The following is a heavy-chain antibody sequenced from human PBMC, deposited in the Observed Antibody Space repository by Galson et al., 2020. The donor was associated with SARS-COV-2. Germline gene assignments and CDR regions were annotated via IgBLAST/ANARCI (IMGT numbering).Heavy chain of an antibody. D-gene: IGHD1-20*01. J-gene: IGHJ6*02. CDR3: ARAGITGTEGWYYGMDV. CDR2: IYYSGST. CDR1: GGSISSGGYY. Sequence: SETLSLTCTVSGGSISSGGYYWSWIRQHPGKGLEWIGYIYYSGSTYYNPSLKSRVTISVDTSKNQFSLKLSSVTAADTAVYYCARAGITGTEGWYYGMDVWGQGTTVTVSS. V-gene: IGHV4-31*03.